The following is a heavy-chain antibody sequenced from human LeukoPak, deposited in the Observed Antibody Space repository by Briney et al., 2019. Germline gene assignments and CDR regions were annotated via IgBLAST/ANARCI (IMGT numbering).Heavy chain of an antibody. V-gene: IGHV1-2*02. J-gene: IGHJ4*02. D-gene: IGHD5-18*01. CDR2: INPNSGGT. CDR1: GYTFTGYY. Sequence: ASVKVSCKASGYTFTGYYMHWVRQAPGQGLEWMGWINPNSGGTNYAQKFQGRVTMTRDTSISTTYMELSRLRSDDTAVYYCAREKLQLSKFDYWGQGTLVTVSS. CDR3: AREKLQLSKFDY.